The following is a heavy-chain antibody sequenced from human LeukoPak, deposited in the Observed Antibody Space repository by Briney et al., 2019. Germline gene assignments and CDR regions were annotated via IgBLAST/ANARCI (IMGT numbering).Heavy chain of an antibody. D-gene: IGHD3-10*01. CDR2: ISGSGGST. CDR1: GITLSNYG. Sequence: GGSLRLSCAVSGITLSNYGMSLVPQAPGRGLECVAGISGSGGSTTYADSVKGRFNISRDNPSSTLYLQMNSLRAEDTAVYFCAKRGVVIRVILGGFHKEAYYFDSWGQGALVTVSS. V-gene: IGHV3-23*01. J-gene: IGHJ4*02. CDR3: AKRGVVIRVILGGFHKEAYYFDS.